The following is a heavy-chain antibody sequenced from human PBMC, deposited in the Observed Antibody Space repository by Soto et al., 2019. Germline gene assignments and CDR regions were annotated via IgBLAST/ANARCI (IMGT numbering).Heavy chain of an antibody. CDR1: GGSISSYY. D-gene: IGHD3-22*01. Sequence: QVQLQESGPGLVKPSETLSLTCTVSGGSISSYYWSWIRQPPGKGLEWIAYIYYTGSTNYNPSLKSRVTYAADTSKSQFSLKQISVTAADTAMYYCARVDSSGSYFDYWGQGTLVTVSS. J-gene: IGHJ4*02. CDR3: ARVDSSGSYFDY. CDR2: IYYTGST. V-gene: IGHV4-59*01.